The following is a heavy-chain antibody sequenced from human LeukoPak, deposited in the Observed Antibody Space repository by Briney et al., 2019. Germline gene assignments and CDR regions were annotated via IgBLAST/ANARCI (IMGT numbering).Heavy chain of an antibody. CDR1: GGSISSSNW. CDR3: ARRIVVVPAAPLDY. D-gene: IGHD2-2*01. V-gene: IGHV4-4*02. CDR2: IYHSRST. J-gene: IGHJ4*02. Sequence: PSGTLSLTCAVSGGSISSSNWWSWVRQPPGKGLEWIGEIYHSRSTNYNPSLKSRVTISVDKSKNQFSLKLSSVTAADTAVYYCARRIVVVPAAPLDYWGQGTLVTVSS.